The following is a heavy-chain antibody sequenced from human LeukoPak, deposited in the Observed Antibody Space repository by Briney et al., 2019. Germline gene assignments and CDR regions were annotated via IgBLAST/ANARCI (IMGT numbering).Heavy chain of an antibody. V-gene: IGHV1-69*04. Sequence: SVKVSCKASGGTFSSYAISWVRQAPGQGLEWMGRIIPILGIANYAQKFQGRVTMTEDTSTDTAYMELSSLRSEDTAVYYCATGMPHCGGDCYSSSFDYWGQGTLVTVSS. CDR3: ATGMPHCGGDCYSSSFDY. CDR1: GGTFSSYA. J-gene: IGHJ4*02. CDR2: IIPILGIA. D-gene: IGHD2-21*02.